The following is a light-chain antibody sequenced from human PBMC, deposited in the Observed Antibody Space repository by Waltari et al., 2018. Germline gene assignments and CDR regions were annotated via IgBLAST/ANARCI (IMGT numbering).Light chain of an antibody. V-gene: IGKV1-39*01. Sequence: DIQVTQSPPSLSASVGDRVTITCRASQSVSSYLNWYQQKPGIAPRLLLYDASTLQSGVPTRFSGSGSGTVFTLSISSLQPEDSATYYWQQSYNNPRTFGRGTKLEIK. CDR1: QSVSSY. CDR2: DAS. CDR3: QQSYNNPRT. J-gene: IGKJ2*01.